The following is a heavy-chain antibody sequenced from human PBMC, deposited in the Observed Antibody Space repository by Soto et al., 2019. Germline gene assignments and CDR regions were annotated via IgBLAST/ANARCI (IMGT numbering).Heavy chain of an antibody. CDR2: ISTYNGDT. CDR1: GYTFTTSG. Sequence: QVQLVQSGPEVKKPGASVKVSCEASGYTFTTSGISWVRQAPGHGLEWMGRISTYNGDTNSAQKFQGRVTMTADTSTGTVYMELMSLTSDDRAVYYCARQGSWPYYYYGLEFWGQGTTVTVAS. D-gene: IGHD1-26*01. V-gene: IGHV1-18*01. J-gene: IGHJ6*02. CDR3: ARQGSWPYYYYGLEF.